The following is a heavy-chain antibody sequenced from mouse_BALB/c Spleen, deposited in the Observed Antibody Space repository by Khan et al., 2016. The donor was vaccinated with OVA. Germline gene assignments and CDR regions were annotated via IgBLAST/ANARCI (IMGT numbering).Heavy chain of an antibody. Sequence: VQLKESGAELVKPGATVKMSCTASGLNFKDTYMHWLKQWPEQGLEWLGRINPSNGKTKYNKKFKGKATISAATSSSTAYQPLSSLTSEDSAVYYCARMASKWGQGTTLTVSS. J-gene: IGHJ2*01. CDR2: INPSNGKT. CDR3: ARMASK. V-gene: IGHV14-3*02. CDR1: GLNFKDTY.